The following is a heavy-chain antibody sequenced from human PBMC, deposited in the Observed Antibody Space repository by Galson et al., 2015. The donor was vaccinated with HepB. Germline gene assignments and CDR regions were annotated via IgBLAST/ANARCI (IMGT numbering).Heavy chain of an antibody. CDR3: AKDLWSGSAAGGGSFDY. D-gene: IGHD6-13*01. J-gene: IGHJ4*02. V-gene: IGHV3-30*18. Sequence: SLSLSCAASGFTFSSYGMHWVRQAPGKGLEWVAVISYDGSNKYYADSVKGRFTISRDNSKNTLYLQMNSLRAEDTAVYYCAKDLWSGSAAGGGSFDYWGQGTLVTVSS. CDR2: ISYDGSNK. CDR1: GFTFSSYG.